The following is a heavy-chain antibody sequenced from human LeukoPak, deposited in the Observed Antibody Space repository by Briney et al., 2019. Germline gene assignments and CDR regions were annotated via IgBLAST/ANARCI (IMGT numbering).Heavy chain of an antibody. CDR2: ISGSGGST. Sequence: GGSLRLSCAASGFTFSSYAMSWVRQAPGKGLEWVSAISGSGGSTYYADSVKGRFTISRDNSKNTLYLQMDSLRAEDTAVYYCATDGSRDGYNPFDYWGQGTLVTVSS. J-gene: IGHJ4*02. D-gene: IGHD5-24*01. V-gene: IGHV3-23*01. CDR3: ATDGSRDGYNPFDY. CDR1: GFTFSSYA.